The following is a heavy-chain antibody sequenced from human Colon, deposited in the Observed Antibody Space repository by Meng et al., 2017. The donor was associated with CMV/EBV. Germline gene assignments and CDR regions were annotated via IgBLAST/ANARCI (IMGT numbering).Heavy chain of an antibody. CDR3: ARDPSLITISGVVTYGMDV. J-gene: IGHJ6*02. Sequence: GESLKISCSASGFTFRSYEMNWVRQAPGKGLEWDSYISSGGQTIHYADSVKGRFTISRDNTNNSLYLQMSSLRADDTAVYYCARDPSLITISGVVTYGMDVWGPGTTVTVSS. CDR2: ISSGGQTI. V-gene: IGHV3-48*03. D-gene: IGHD3-3*01. CDR1: GFTFRSYE.